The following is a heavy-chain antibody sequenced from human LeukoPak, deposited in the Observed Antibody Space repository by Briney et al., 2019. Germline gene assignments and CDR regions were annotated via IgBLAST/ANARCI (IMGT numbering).Heavy chain of an antibody. CDR2: IRSDGINK. CDR1: GFTFSNYG. Sequence: GGSLRLSCAASGFTFSNYGMHWVRQAPGKGLEWVAFIRSDGINKYHADSVKGRFTISRDNSKNTLYLQMNSLRVEDTAVYYCARAHNWNYGTFDYWGQGTLVTVSS. D-gene: IGHD1-7*01. V-gene: IGHV3-30*02. CDR3: ARAHNWNYGTFDY. J-gene: IGHJ4*02.